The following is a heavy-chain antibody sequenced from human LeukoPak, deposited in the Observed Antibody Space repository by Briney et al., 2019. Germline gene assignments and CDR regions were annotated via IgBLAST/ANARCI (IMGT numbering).Heavy chain of an antibody. D-gene: IGHD3-3*01. Sequence: GGSLRLSCAASGFMFSGYWMHWVRQGPEQGLELVSRIDNDGNGIIYADSVKGRFTTSRDNAKNTLYLQMSSLRVEDTAVYYCATGGGWEPSSGVVTHIDVWGKGTTVTVSS. CDR1: GFMFSGYW. CDR2: IDNDGNGI. CDR3: ATGGGWEPSSGVVTHIDV. J-gene: IGHJ6*03. V-gene: IGHV3-74*01.